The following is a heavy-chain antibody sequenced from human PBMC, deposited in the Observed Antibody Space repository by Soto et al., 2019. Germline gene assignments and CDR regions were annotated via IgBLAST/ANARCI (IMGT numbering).Heavy chain of an antibody. CDR3: ARRDSHGFFRYFDN. D-gene: IGHD3-10*01. CDR1: GGTFSSYP. Sequence: QVQLVQSGAEVKRPGSSVKVSCKASGGTFSSYPISWVRQAPGHGLEWMGGPNGNLGKGNYAQKFRGRLTITTDIPTTTAYMELSSLTSEDTAVYYCARRDSHGFFRYFDNWGQGTLVTVSS. CDR2: PNGNLGKG. V-gene: IGHV1-69*06. J-gene: IGHJ4*02.